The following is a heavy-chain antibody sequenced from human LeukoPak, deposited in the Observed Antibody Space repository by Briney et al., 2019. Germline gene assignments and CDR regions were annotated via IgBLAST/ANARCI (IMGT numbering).Heavy chain of an antibody. CDR1: GFPFSSYS. CDR3: ARDIGYYDFWSGPFDY. J-gene: IGHJ4*02. V-gene: IGHV3-21*01. Sequence: GGSLRLSCAASGFPFSSYSMNWVRQAPGKGLEWVSSISSSSSYIYYADSVKGRFTISRDNAKNSLYLQMNSLRAEDTAVYYCARDIGYYDFWSGPFDYWGQGTLVTVSS. D-gene: IGHD3-3*01. CDR2: ISSSSSYI.